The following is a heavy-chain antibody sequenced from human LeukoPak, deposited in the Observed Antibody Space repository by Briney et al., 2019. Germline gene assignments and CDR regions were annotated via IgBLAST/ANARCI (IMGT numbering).Heavy chain of an antibody. V-gene: IGHV3-74*01. Sequence: PGGSLRLSCAASGFTFSTYWMHWVRQAPGKGLVWVSRINTDGISTNYADSVKGRFTISRDNAKNTLYLQMNSLRAEDTAVYYCTTDPTYYYGSGSYYRFDYWGQGTLVTVSS. J-gene: IGHJ4*02. D-gene: IGHD3-10*01. CDR2: INTDGIST. CDR1: GFTFSTYW. CDR3: TTDPTYYYGSGSYYRFDY.